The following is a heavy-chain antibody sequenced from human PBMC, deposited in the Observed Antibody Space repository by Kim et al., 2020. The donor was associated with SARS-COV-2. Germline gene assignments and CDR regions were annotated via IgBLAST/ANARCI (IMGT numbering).Heavy chain of an antibody. V-gene: IGHV3-21*01. J-gene: IGHJ3*01. D-gene: IGHD3-22*01. Sequence: GGSLRLSCAASGFTFSSYSMNWVRQAPGKGLEWVSSISSSSSYIYYADSVKGRFTISRDNAKNSLYLQMNSLRAEDTAVYYCARVRRHYDDSSGYWPDALDVWGEGRIVTVSS. CDR3: ARVRRHYDDSSGYWPDALDV. CDR2: ISSSSSYI. CDR1: GFTFSSYS.